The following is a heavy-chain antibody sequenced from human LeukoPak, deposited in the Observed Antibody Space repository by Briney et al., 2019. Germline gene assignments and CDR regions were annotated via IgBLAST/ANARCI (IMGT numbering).Heavy chain of an antibody. CDR3: ARGWGLDLRYFDRLPYGVWFDP. CDR2: MNPNSGNT. D-gene: IGHD3-9*01. Sequence: ASVKVSCKASGYTFTSYDINWVRQATGQGLEWMGWMNPNSGNTGYAQKFQGRVTMTRNTSISTAYMELSSLRSEDTAVYYCARGWGLDLRYFDRLPYGVWFDPWGQGTLVTVSS. V-gene: IGHV1-8*01. CDR1: GYTFTSYD. J-gene: IGHJ5*02.